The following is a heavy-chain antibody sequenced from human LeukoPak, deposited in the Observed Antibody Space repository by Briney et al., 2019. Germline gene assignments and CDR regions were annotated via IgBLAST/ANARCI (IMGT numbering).Heavy chain of an antibody. CDR1: GCTFSCYS. D-gene: IGHD3-9*01. CDR2: ISSSSSYI. V-gene: IGHV3-21*01. CDR3: AREYYDILTGYWDY. J-gene: IGHJ4*02. Sequence: GGCVRLSCAASGCTFSCYSMTWVRQAPGKGLEWVSSISSSSSYIYYADSVKGRFTISRDNAKNSLYLQMNSLRAEDTAVYYCAREYYDILTGYWDYWGQGTLVTVSS.